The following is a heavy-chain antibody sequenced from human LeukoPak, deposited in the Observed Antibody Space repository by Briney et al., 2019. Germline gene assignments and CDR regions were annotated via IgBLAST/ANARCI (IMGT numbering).Heavy chain of an antibody. J-gene: IGHJ4*02. D-gene: IGHD1-26*01. CDR2: IDTSSSTI. CDR1: GFTFSSYS. V-gene: IGHV3-48*04. Sequence: GGSLRLSCVASGFTFSSYSMSWVRQAPGKGLEWVSYIDTSSSTIYYADSVKGRFTIPRDNAKNSLYLQMKSLRAEDTTVYYCARDMGYSGSWPGYFDYWGQGVLVTVSS. CDR3: ARDMGYSGSWPGYFDY.